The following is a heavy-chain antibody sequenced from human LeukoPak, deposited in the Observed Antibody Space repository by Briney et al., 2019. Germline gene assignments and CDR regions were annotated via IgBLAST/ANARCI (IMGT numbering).Heavy chain of an antibody. Sequence: PGGSLRLSCAASGFTFSDDWMSWLRQAPGKGLEWVGHVKSKTDGGSADYSAPVKGRFTISRDDSKNTLYLQMNSLTTEDTAVYYCATGHGSVSCNYYAKTFDIWGRGTMVTVSS. D-gene: IGHD3-10*01. V-gene: IGHV3-15*01. CDR1: GFTFSDDW. CDR3: ATGHGSVSCNYYAKTFDI. J-gene: IGHJ3*02. CDR2: VKSKTDGGSA.